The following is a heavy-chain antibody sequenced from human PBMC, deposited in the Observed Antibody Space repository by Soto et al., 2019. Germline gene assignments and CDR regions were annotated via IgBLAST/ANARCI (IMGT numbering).Heavy chain of an antibody. J-gene: IGHJ4*02. Sequence: GGSLRLSCASSGFTFSSYGMHWVRQAPGKGLEWVAVIWYDGSNKYYADSVKGRFTISRDNSKNTLYLQMNSLRAEDTAVYYCARDGYYSSLDYWGQGTLVTVSS. CDR2: IWYDGSNK. CDR1: GFTFSSYG. D-gene: IGHD3-3*01. CDR3: ARDGYYSSLDY. V-gene: IGHV3-33*01.